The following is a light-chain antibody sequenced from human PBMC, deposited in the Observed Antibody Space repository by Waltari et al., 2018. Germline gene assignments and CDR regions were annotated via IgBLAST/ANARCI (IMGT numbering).Light chain of an antibody. Sequence: QSALTQPRSVSGSPGQSVTISCTGPSSDVGNYNYVSWYQQYPGKAPKLMIADVYKRPSGVPDRFSGSKSGNTASLTISGLQTEDEADYYCCSYAGTYRWVFGGGTKLTVL. V-gene: IGLV2-11*01. CDR1: SSDVGNYNY. J-gene: IGLJ3*02. CDR3: CSYAGTYRWV. CDR2: DVY.